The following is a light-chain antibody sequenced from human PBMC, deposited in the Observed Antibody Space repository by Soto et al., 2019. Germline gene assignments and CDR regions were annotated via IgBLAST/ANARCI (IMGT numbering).Light chain of an antibody. CDR3: HQYGSSPRT. CDR2: GAS. J-gene: IGKJ1*01. Sequence: IVLTQSPGTLSLSPWERATLSCRASQSVSSNYLAWYQQKPGQAPRLLIYGASSRATGIPDRFSGSGSGTDFTLTISRLEAEDFAVYYCHQYGSSPRTFGQGTKVDIK. V-gene: IGKV3-20*01. CDR1: QSVSSNY.